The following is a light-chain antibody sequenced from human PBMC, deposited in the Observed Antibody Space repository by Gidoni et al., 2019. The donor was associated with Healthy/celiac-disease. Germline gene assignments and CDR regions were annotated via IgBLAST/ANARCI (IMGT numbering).Light chain of an antibody. J-gene: IGKJ1*01. V-gene: IGKV1-39*01. Sequence: DIQMSHSPYSLSASVGDRVTITCRASQSISSYLNWYHQKPWKAPKLLIYAAFSLQSGFPSMFSGSGAGKDVTLTISRLQPEDFANYYCQQSYSTPWTFGQXTKVEIK. CDR3: QQSYSTPWT. CDR2: AAF. CDR1: QSISSY.